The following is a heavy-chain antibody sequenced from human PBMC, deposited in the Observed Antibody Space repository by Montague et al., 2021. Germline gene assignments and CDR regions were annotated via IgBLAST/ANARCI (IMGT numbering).Heavy chain of an antibody. CDR1: GFIFNNYV. J-gene: IGHJ4*02. Sequence: SLRLSCAASGFIFNNYVMNWVRQAPGKGLEWVSGINGNSINIDYADSVEGRFTISRDNAKNSLYQQMNSLRAEDTAFYYCVKDTRDYYPDFWGQGILVTVSS. D-gene: IGHD3-3*01. CDR3: VKDTRDYYPDF. CDR2: INGNSINI. V-gene: IGHV3-9*01.